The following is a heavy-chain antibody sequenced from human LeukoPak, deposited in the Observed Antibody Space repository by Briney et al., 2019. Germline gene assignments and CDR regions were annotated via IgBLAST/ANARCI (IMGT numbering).Heavy chain of an antibody. Sequence: PSETLSLTCTVSGGSVSSGSYYWSWIRQPPGKGLEWIVYIYYSGSTNYNPSLKSRVTISVDTSKNQFSLKLSSVTAADTAVYYCARGLDYYGSGSPGEDWFDPWGQGTLVTVSS. V-gene: IGHV4-61*01. CDR2: IYYSGST. CDR1: GGSVSSGSYY. CDR3: ARGLDYYGSGSPGEDWFDP. D-gene: IGHD3-10*01. J-gene: IGHJ5*02.